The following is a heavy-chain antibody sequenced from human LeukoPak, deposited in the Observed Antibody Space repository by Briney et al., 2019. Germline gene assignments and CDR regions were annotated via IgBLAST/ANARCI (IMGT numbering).Heavy chain of an antibody. D-gene: IGHD6-19*01. CDR3: ARQWLESYFDY. Sequence: PSETLSLTCTVSGGSISSYYWSWIRQPPGKGLEWIGYIYYSGSTNYNPSLKSRVTISVDTSKNQFSLKLSSVTAADTAVYYCARQWLESYFDYWGQGTLVTASS. V-gene: IGHV4-59*08. CDR1: GGSISSYY. J-gene: IGHJ4*02. CDR2: IYYSGST.